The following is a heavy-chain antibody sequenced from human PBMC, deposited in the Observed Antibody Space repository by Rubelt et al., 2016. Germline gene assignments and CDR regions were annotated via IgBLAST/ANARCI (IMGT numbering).Heavy chain of an antibody. D-gene: IGHD2-2*01. CDR3: ASRQGYCSSTSCYYYYYYGMDV. Sequence: GTFSSYAISWVRQAPGQGLEWMGRIIPILGIANYAQKFQGRVTITADKSTSTAYMELSSLRSEDTAVYYCASRQGYCSSTSCYYYYYYGMDVWGQGTTVTVSS. CDR2: IIPILGIA. J-gene: IGHJ6*02. V-gene: IGHV1-69*04. CDR1: GTFSSYA.